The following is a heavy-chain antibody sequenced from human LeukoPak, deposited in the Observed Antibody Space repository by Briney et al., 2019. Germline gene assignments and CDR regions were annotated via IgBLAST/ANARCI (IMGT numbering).Heavy chain of an antibody. J-gene: IGHJ4*02. D-gene: IGHD3-22*01. Sequence: GSLRLSCAASGFTFSNYGMSWVRQAPGKGLEWVSAISGSGASTYYADSVKGRFSISRDNSKNTLYLQMNSLRAEDTAVCYCAKPPSMIIVVPLDFWGQGTLVTVSS. CDR3: AKPPSMIIVVPLDF. V-gene: IGHV3-23*01. CDR1: GFTFSNYG. CDR2: ISGSGAST.